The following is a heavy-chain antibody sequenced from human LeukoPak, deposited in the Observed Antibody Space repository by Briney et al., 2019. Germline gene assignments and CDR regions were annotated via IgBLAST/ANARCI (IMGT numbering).Heavy chain of an antibody. CDR2: ISTSGSTI. CDR3: ARDSCSNGVCFDY. Sequence: TGGSLRLSCTASGFTFSDYYMSWIRQAPGKGLEWVSYISTSGSTIYYGDSVKGRFTISRDNAKNSLCLQMNSLRAEDTAVYYCARDSCSNGVCFDYWGQGTLVTVSS. D-gene: IGHD2-8*01. V-gene: IGHV3-11*04. CDR1: GFTFSDYY. J-gene: IGHJ4*02.